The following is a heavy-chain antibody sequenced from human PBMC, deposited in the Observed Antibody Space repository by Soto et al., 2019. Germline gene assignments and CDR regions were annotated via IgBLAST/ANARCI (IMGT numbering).Heavy chain of an antibody. J-gene: IGHJ3*02. CDR3: ASVGEKIQLWPSGPNAYDI. Sequence: GASVKVSCKASGFTFTLYSMHWVRQAPGQRLEWMGWINGGSGKAKYSKKFQGRVTIARDTSASTAYMEVSSLRSEDTAVYYCASVGEKIQLWPSGPNAYDIWGQGTRVTVS. V-gene: IGHV1-3*01. D-gene: IGHD5-18*01. CDR2: INGGSGKA. CDR1: GFTFTLYS.